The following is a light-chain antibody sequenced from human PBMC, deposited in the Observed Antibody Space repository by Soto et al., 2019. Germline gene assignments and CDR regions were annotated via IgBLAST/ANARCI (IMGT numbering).Light chain of an antibody. CDR2: AAS. CDR1: QSIGRF. V-gene: IGKV1-39*01. CDR3: QQSSSPPLT. J-gene: IGKJ4*01. Sequence: DIQMYQSPYSLSASVGARVTITCRASQSIGRFLNWYQQKPGKAPKLLIYAASTLQSGVPSRFSGSESRTHFTLTISSLQPEDRATYYCQQSSSPPLTFGGGTRVEIK.